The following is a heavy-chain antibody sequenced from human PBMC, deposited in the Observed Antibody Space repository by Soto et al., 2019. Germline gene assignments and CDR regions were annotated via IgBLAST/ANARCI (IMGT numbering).Heavy chain of an antibody. V-gene: IGHV3-23*01. D-gene: IGHD6-19*01. J-gene: IGHJ4*02. CDR3: ARRSRGRYFDY. Sequence: EVPLLESGGGLVQPGGSLRLSCAASGFTFSSYAMSWVRLAPGKGLEWVSAISGSGGSTYYADSVNGRFTISRDTSKSALYVQMNSLRAQDTAVYYSARRSRGRYFDYWGQGTLVTVSS. CDR2: ISGSGGST. CDR1: GFTFSSYA.